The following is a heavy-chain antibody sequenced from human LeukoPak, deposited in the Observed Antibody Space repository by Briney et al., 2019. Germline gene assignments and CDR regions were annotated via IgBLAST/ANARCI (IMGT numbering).Heavy chain of an antibody. D-gene: IGHD3-10*01. CDR1: GDSVSSNSVI. Sequence: SQTLSPICDISGDSVSSNSVIWNWIRQSPSRGLEWLGRTYYKSKWYNDYATSVQSRITINSDTSRNQFSLQLNSVTPEDTAVYYCARDLHGSRGEFDYWGQGTLVTVSS. CDR2: TYYKSKWYN. V-gene: IGHV6-1*01. CDR3: ARDLHGSRGEFDY. J-gene: IGHJ4*02.